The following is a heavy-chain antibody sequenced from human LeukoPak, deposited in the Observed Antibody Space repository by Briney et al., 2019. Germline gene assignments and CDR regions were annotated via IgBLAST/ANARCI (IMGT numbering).Heavy chain of an antibody. CDR1: GFTFVGNA. V-gene: IGHV3-48*04. J-gene: IGHJ6*02. D-gene: IGHD3-10*01. CDR2: ISSSSSTI. CDR3: ARELWFGEFHHYYGMDV. Sequence: GGSLRLSCAASGFTFVGNAVTWVRQAPGKGLEWVSYISSSSSTIYYADSVKGRFTISRDNAKNSLYLQMNRLRAEDTAVYYCARELWFGEFHHYYGMDVWGQGTTVTVSS.